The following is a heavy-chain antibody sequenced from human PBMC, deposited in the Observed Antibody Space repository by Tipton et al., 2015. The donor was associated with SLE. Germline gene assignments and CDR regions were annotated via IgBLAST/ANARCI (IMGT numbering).Heavy chain of an antibody. Sequence: TLSLTCTVSGGSISSGDYYWSWIRQPPGKGLEWIGYIYYSGSTYYSPSVKSRVTISVDRSKNQFSLTLRSVTAADTAVYYCARVEGDGYFDYWGQGTLVTVSS. J-gene: IGHJ4*02. CDR3: ARVEGDGYFDY. CDR2: IYYSGST. D-gene: IGHD3-10*01. V-gene: IGHV4-30-4*01. CDR1: GGSISSGDYY.